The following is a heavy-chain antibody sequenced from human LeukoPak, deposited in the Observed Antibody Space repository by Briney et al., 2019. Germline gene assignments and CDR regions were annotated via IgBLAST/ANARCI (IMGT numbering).Heavy chain of an antibody. CDR3: ERNSEHSSCFAFDI. CDR1: GFTFRSHW. D-gene: IGHD6-6*01. J-gene: IGHJ3*02. Sequence: GRSLRLSCVASGFTFRSHWMSWVRQAPGKGLEWVANINLDGSEKYYVDSVMGRFTVSRDNAENSLYLQINSLRADDTAVYFCERNSEHSSCFAFDIWGQGTMVTVSS. CDR2: INLDGSEK. V-gene: IGHV3-7*01.